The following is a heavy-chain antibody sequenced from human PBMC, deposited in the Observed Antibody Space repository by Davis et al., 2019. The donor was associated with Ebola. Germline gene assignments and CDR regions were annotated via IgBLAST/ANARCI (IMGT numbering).Heavy chain of an antibody. Sequence: ASVKVSCKASGYTFTSYAMHWVRQAPGQRLEWMGWINAGNGNTKYSQKFQGRVTITRDTSTSTAYMELRSLRSDDTAVYYCARDRVWDGGSYYEGNWFDPWGQGTLVTVSS. D-gene: IGHD1-26*01. CDR3: ARDRVWDGGSYYEGNWFDP. CDR1: GYTFTSYA. V-gene: IGHV1-3*01. CDR2: INAGNGNT. J-gene: IGHJ5*02.